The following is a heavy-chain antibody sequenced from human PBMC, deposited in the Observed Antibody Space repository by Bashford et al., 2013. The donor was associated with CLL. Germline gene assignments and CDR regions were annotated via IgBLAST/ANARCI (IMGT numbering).Heavy chain of an antibody. CDR1: GGSFSGYY. CDR3: ARGPMIVVVINPGEPYYYYYYGMDV. J-gene: IGHJ6*02. D-gene: IGHD3-22*01. Sequence: SETLSLTCAVYGGSFSGYYWSWIRQPPGKGLEWIGEINHSGSTNYNPSLKSRVTISVDTSKNQFSLKLSSVTAADTAVYYCARGPMIVVVINPGEPYYYYYYGMDVWGRRDHVTVSS. V-gene: IGHV4-34*01. CDR2: INHSGST.